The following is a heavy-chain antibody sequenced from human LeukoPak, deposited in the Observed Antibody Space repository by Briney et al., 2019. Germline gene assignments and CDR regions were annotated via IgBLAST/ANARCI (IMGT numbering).Heavy chain of an antibody. V-gene: IGHV1-46*01. CDR1: GYTFTSYY. D-gene: IGHD6-19*01. Sequence: ASVKVSCKASGYTFTSYYMHWVRQAPGQGLEWMGIINPSGGSTSYAQKFQGRVTMTRDTSTSTVYMELSSLRSEDTAVYYCARDLGRSSGWYFRSGGSLVDYWGQGTLVTVSS. CDR2: INPSGGST. CDR3: ARDLGRSSGWYFRSGGSLVDY. J-gene: IGHJ4*02.